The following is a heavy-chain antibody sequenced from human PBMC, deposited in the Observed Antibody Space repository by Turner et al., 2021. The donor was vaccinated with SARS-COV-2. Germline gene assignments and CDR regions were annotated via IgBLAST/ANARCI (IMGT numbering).Heavy chain of an antibody. Sequence: QVQLVQSGAEVKKPGASVKVSCKISGYTLTELSMYWVRQAPGKGLEWMGGFDPEDGETIYAQNFQGRVTMTEDTSTATAYRELSSLRSEDTAVYFCATGYQLRVNWFDPWGQGTLVTVSS. CDR1: GYTLTELS. CDR3: ATGYQLRVNWFDP. D-gene: IGHD2-2*01. V-gene: IGHV1-24*01. CDR2: FDPEDGET. J-gene: IGHJ5*02.